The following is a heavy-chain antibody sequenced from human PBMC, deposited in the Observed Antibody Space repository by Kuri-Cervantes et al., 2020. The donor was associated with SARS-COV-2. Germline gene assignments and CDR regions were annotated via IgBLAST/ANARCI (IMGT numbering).Heavy chain of an antibody. CDR2: FDPEDGET. Sequence: ASVKVSCKVFGYTLTELSMHWVRQAPGKGLEWMGGFDPEDGETIYAQKFQGRVTMTRDTSISTAYLELARLTSDDTAVYYCARGLGERMNQLLYGQNCFDPWGQGTQVTVSS. V-gene: IGHV1-24*01. CDR1: GYTLTELS. J-gene: IGHJ5*02. CDR3: ARGLGERMNQLLYGQNCFDP. D-gene: IGHD2-2*02.